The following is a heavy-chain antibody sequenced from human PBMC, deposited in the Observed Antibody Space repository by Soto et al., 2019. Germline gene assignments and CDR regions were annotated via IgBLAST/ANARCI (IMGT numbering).Heavy chain of an antibody. CDR3: ARTPGGGSFYYYGMDV. V-gene: IGHV2-70*04. D-gene: IGHD2-15*01. J-gene: IGHJ6*02. CDR2: IDWDDDK. Sequence: PTLVNPTQTLTLTCTFSGFSLSTSGMRVSWIRQPPGKALEWLARIDWDDDKFYSTSLKTRLTISKDTSKNQVVLTMTNMDPVDTATYYCARTPGGGSFYYYGMDVWGQGTTVTVSS. CDR1: GFSLSTSGMR.